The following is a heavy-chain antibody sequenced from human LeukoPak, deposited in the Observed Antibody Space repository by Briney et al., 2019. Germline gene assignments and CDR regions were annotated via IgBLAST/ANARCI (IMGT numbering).Heavy chain of an antibody. Sequence: GGSLRLSCAASGFTFSNYAMTWVRQAPGKGLEWVSVISGSGGSTYYADSVKGRFTISRDNSKNTLYLQMNSLGAEDTAVYYCGKSEAYSFAYGIDFWGEGTLVTVSS. CDR3: GKSEAYSFAYGIDF. CDR2: ISGSGGST. V-gene: IGHV3-23*01. CDR1: GFTFSNYA. D-gene: IGHD5-18*01. J-gene: IGHJ4*02.